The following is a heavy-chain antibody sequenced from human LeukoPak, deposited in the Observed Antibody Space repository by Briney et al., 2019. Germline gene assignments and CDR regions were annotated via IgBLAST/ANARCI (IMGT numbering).Heavy chain of an antibody. J-gene: IGHJ4*02. D-gene: IGHD2-2*01. CDR3: ARARVVPAATFDY. CDR2: ISSSSSYI. CDR1: GFTFSSYS. Sequence: GGFLRLSCAASGFTFSSYSMNWVRQAPGKGLEWVSSISSSSSYIYYADSVKGRFTISRDNAKNSLYLQMNSLRAEDTAVYYCARARVVPAATFDYWGQGTLVTVSS. V-gene: IGHV3-21*01.